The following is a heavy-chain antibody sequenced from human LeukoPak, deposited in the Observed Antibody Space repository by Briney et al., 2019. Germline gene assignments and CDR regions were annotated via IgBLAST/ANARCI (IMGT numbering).Heavy chain of an antibody. V-gene: IGHV4-34*01. CDR2: INHSGST. D-gene: IGHD3-22*01. CDR3: ARGQRYYYYSSGYAYFDP. J-gene: IGHJ5*02. CDR1: GGSFSGYY. Sequence: SETLSLTCAVYGGSFSGYYWSWIRPPPGKGLEWIGEINHSGSTNHNPSLQSRVTVSVDTSKNQFSLKLSSVSAADTAGYYCARGQRYYYYSSGYAYFDPWGQGTLVTVSS.